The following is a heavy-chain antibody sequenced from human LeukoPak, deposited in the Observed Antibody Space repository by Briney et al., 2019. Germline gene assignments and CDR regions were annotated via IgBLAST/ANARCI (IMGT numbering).Heavy chain of an antibody. CDR3: ARARTMVRGVIGAFDI. Sequence: PSETLSLTCTVSGGSISSYYWSWIRQPAGKGLEWIGRIYTSGSTNDNPSLKGRVTMSVDTSKNQFSLKLSSVTAADTAVYYCARARTMVRGVIGAFDIWGQGTMVTVSS. CDR1: GGSISSYY. V-gene: IGHV4-4*07. D-gene: IGHD3-10*01. CDR2: IYTSGST. J-gene: IGHJ3*02.